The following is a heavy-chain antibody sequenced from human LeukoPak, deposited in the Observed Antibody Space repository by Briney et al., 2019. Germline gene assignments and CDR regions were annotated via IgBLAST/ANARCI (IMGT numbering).Heavy chain of an antibody. Sequence: ASETLSLTCTVSGGSISSYYWSWIRQPPGKGLEWIGYIYYSGSTNYNPSLKSRVTISVDTSKNQFSLKLSSVTAADTAAYYCARMVRSGYLGYWGQGTLVTVSS. CDR1: GGSISSYY. J-gene: IGHJ4*02. V-gene: IGHV4-59*01. CDR2: IYYSGST. CDR3: ARMVRSGYLGY. D-gene: IGHD3-3*01.